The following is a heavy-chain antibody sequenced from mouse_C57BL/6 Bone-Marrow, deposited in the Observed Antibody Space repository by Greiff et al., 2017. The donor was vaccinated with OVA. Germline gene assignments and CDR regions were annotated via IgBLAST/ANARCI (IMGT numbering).Heavy chain of an antibody. CDR3: AREEDYGNYGYFDV. CDR2: IFPGSGST. Sequence: ESGPELVKPGASVKISCKASGYTFTDYYINWVKQRPGQGLEWIGWIFPGSGSTYYNEKFKGKATLTVDKSSSTAYMLLSSLTSEDSAVYFCAREEDYGNYGYFDVWGTGTTVTVSS. J-gene: IGHJ1*03. V-gene: IGHV1-75*01. D-gene: IGHD2-1*01. CDR1: GYTFTDYY.